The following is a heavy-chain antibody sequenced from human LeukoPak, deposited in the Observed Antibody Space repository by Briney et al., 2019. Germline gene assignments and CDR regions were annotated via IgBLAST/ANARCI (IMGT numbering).Heavy chain of an antibody. D-gene: IGHD3-10*01. J-gene: IGHJ4*02. CDR3: ARRGPIWFGELSPPDY. V-gene: IGHV1-18*01. CDR1: DYTFTSYG. Sequence: ASVKVSCKASDYTFTSYGISWVRQAPGQGLEWMGWISGYNGNTKYAQKVQGRVTMTTDTSTSTAYMELRSLRYDDTAVYYCARRGPIWFGELSPPDYWGQGTLVTVSS. CDR2: ISGYNGNT.